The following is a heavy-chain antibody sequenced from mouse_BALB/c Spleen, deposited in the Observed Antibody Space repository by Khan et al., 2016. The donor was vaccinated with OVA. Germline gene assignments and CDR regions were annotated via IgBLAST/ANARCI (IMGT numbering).Heavy chain of an antibody. CDR1: GFTFSSYG. V-gene: IGHV5-17*02. CDR3: TTSYFYGYYFDY. Sequence: EVELVESGGGLVQPGGSRKLSCAASGFTFSSYGMHWVRQAPEKGLEWVAYISGDSNTIYYADTVKGRVTISRDNPKNTLFLQMTSLMSEDTARYYCTTSYFYGYYFDYWGPGTTLTVSS. J-gene: IGHJ2*01. D-gene: IGHD1-1*01. CDR2: ISGDSNTI.